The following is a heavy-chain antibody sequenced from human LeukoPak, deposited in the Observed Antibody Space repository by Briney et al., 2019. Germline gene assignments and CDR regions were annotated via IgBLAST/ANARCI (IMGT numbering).Heavy chain of an antibody. V-gene: IGHV3-20*04. CDR1: GFTFDDYG. J-gene: IGHJ5*02. CDR2: INWNGGST. Sequence: PGWSLRLSCAASGFTFDDYGMSWVRKAPGKGLEWVSGINWNGGSTGYADSVKGRFTISRDNAKNSLYLQMNSLRAEDTALYYCARVVGANWFDPWGQGTLVTVSS. CDR3: ARVVGANWFDP. D-gene: IGHD1-26*01.